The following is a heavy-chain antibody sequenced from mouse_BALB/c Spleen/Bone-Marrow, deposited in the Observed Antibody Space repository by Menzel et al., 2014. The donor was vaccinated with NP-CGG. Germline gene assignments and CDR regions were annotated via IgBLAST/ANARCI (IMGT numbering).Heavy chain of an antibody. D-gene: IGHD1-1*01. CDR3: ASYYYGSYGFAY. Sequence: VQLQQSGAELVKPGASVKLSCTASGFNIKDTYMHWVKQRPEQGLEWIGGIDPANGNTKYDPKFQGKATITADTSSNTAYLQLSSLTSEDTAVYYCASYYYGSYGFAYWGQGTLVTVSA. CDR2: IDPANGNT. CDR1: GFNIKDTY. J-gene: IGHJ3*01. V-gene: IGHV14-3*02.